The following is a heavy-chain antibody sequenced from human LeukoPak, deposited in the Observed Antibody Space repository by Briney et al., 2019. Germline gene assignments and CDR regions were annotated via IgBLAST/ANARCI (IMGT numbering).Heavy chain of an antibody. CDR2: INPIFGTA. V-gene: IGHV1-69*06. Sequence: ASVKVSCKASGGTFSSYAISWVRQAPGQGLEWMGGINPIFGTATYAQKFQGRVTITADKSTSTAYMELSSLRSEDTAVYYCARGLWFGEFAFDYWGQGTLVTVSS. J-gene: IGHJ4*02. D-gene: IGHD3-10*01. CDR3: ARGLWFGEFAFDY. CDR1: GGTFSSYA.